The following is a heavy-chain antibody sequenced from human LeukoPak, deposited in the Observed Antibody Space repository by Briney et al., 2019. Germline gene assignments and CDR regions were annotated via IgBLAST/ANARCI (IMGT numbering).Heavy chain of an antibody. CDR2: VSSSGDKT. V-gene: IGHV3-23*01. D-gene: IGHD4-17*01. J-gene: IGHJ4*02. CDR1: GFTFNNYA. Sequence: GGSLRLSCAASGFTFNNYAMSWVRQAPGKGLEWVSLVSSSGDKTYYPESVKGRFTISRDNSKNTLYLQMNSLRAEDTAVYYCANYGRHFACWGQGTLVTVSP. CDR3: ANYGRHFAC.